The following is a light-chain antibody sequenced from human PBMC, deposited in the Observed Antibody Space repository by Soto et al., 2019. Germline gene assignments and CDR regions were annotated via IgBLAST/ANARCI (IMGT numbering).Light chain of an antibody. J-gene: IGKJ1*01. Sequence: EIVMTQSPATLSVSPGERATLSCRASQSVSSNLAWYQQKPGQAPRLLIFGASTRATGIPARFNGSGSGTEFTLTISSLQSADFAVYYCQHYNNWPPWTFGQGTKVEIK. V-gene: IGKV3-15*01. CDR3: QHYNNWPPWT. CDR1: QSVSSN. CDR2: GAS.